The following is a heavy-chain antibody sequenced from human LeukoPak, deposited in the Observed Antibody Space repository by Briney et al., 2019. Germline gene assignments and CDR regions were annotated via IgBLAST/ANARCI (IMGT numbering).Heavy chain of an antibody. CDR1: GFTFSSYW. Sequence: GGSLRLSCAASGFTFSSYWMSWVRQAPGTGLEWVSGISSSGSGDNTYYADSVKGRFTISRDSSKNTLFLHMNTLRAEDTAIYYCAKDRTVGASYWYLDLWGRGTLVTVSS. D-gene: IGHD1-26*01. CDR2: ISSSGSGDNT. J-gene: IGHJ2*01. CDR3: AKDRTVGASYWYLDL. V-gene: IGHV3-23*01.